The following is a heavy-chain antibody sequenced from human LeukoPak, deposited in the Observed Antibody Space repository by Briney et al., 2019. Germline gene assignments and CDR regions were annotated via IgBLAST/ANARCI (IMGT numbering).Heavy chain of an antibody. J-gene: IGHJ6*02. CDR3: ARDGGCSSTSCPYYYYGMDV. CDR1: GGSISSYY. V-gene: IGHV4-4*07. CDR2: IYTSGST. D-gene: IGHD2-2*01. Sequence: PSNTLSLTCTVSGGSISSYYWSWIRQPAGKGLEWIGRIYTSGSTNYNPSLKSRVTMSVDTSKNQFSLKLSSVTAADTAVYYCARDGGCSSTSCPYYYYGMDVWGQGTTVTVSS.